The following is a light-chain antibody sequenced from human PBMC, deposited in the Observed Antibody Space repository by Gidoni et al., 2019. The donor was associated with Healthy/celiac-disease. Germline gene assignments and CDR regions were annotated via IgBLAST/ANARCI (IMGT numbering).Light chain of an antibody. CDR1: QSISSY. V-gene: IGKV1-39*01. J-gene: IGKJ1*01. Sequence: DIQMTQSPSSLSASVGDRVTITCRASQSISSYLNWYQQKPGKAPKLLIYAASSLQSGVPSRFSGSGSGTDFTLTISSLQPEDFATYYCQQSYSTPSTFGQXTKVEI. CDR3: QQSYSTPST. CDR2: AAS.